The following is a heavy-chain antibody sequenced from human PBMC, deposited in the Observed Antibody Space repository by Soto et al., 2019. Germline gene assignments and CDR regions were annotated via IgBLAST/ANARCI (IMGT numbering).Heavy chain of an antibody. V-gene: IGHV4-39*01. J-gene: IGHJ5*02. CDR1: GGSITSSSYY. Sequence: QLLESGPGLVKPSETLSLTCTVSGGSITSSSYYWGWIRQPPGKGLEWIGSIYNSGSTDYNPSLKSRVTISVDASKNQCSHKLRTVTAAHTAVYYCERTIYSSSWYGNWFDPWGQGTLVTVS. CDR2: IYNSGST. D-gene: IGHD6-13*01. CDR3: ERTIYSSSWYGNWFDP.